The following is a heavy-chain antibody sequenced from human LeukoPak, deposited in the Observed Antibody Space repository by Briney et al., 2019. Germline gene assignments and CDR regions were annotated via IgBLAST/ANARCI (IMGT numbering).Heavy chain of an antibody. CDR3: AREDYYDSSGYYYYYGMDV. V-gene: IGHV3-53*01. Sequence: GGSLRLSCAASGFTVSSNYMSWVRQAPGKGLEWVSVIYSGGSTYYADSVKGRFTISRDNSKNTLYLQMNSLRAEDTAVYYCAREDYYDSSGYYYYYGMDVWGQGTTVTVSS. CDR2: IYSGGST. CDR1: GFTVSSNY. J-gene: IGHJ6*02. D-gene: IGHD3-22*01.